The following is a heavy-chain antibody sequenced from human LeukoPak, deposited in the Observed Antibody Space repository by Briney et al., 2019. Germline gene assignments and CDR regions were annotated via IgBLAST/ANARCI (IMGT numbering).Heavy chain of an antibody. CDR3: ARGGSDCSGGSCYSGSLNNWFDP. V-gene: IGHV4-34*01. Sequence: SETLSLTCAVYGGSFSGYYWSWIHQPPGKGLEWIGEINHSGSTNYNPSLKSRVTISVDTSKNQFSLKLSSVTAADTAVYYCARGGSDCSGGSCYSGSLNNWFDPWGQGTLVTVSS. J-gene: IGHJ5*02. CDR1: GGSFSGYY. CDR2: INHSGST. D-gene: IGHD2-15*01.